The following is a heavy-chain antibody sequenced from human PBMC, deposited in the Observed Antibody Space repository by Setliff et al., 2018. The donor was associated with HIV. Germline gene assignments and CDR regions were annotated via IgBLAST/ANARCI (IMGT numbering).Heavy chain of an antibody. CDR1: GYTFSSYG. CDR3: ARGYCGGGICYSPNWLDP. Sequence: SVKVSCKASGYTFSSYGISWVRQAPGQGLEWMGWISASSGYTDYAQKFRDRVTLTTDTSTSTAYMELRSLTSDDTAVYYCARGYCGGGICYSPNWLDPWGQGTLVTVSS. D-gene: IGHD2-15*01. V-gene: IGHV1-18*01. J-gene: IGHJ5*02. CDR2: ISASSGYT.